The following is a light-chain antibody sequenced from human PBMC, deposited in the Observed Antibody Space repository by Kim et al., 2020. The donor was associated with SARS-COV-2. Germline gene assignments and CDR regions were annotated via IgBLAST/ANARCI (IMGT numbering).Light chain of an antibody. J-gene: IGKJ1*01. CDR2: ATS. CDR3: QQYSTSPWT. V-gene: IGKV3D-20*01. CDR1: QSVSSTY. Sequence: SQGERATLSCGTSQSVSSTYLAWYQQKPGLAPRLLIYATSSRATGIPDRFSGSGSGTDFTLSISRLEPEDFAVYYCQQYSTSPWTFGPGTKVDIK.